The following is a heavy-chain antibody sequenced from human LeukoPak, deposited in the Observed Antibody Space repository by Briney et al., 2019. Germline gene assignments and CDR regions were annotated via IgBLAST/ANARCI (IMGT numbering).Heavy chain of an antibody. CDR3: ARAYCSGATCYDSRGWFDP. CDR1: GFVFSDYY. CDR2: ISGLGSSI. V-gene: IGHV3-11*04. Sequence: GGSLRLSCAASGFVFSDYYMSWIRQTPGKGLDWVSYISGLGSSIYYADSVKGRFTISRDNAKNSLYLQMNGLRAEDTAVYYCARAYCSGATCYDSRGWFDPWGQGTLVTVSS. J-gene: IGHJ5*02. D-gene: IGHD2-15*01.